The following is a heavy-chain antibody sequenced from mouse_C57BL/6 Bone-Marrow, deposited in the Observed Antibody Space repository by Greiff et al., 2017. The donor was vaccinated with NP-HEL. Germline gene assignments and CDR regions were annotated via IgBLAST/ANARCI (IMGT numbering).Heavy chain of an antibody. J-gene: IGHJ4*01. V-gene: IGHV10-1*01. CDR2: IRSKSNNYAT. CDR1: GFSFNTYA. CDR3: VRRGGGYGRGAMDY. D-gene: IGHD2-2*01. Sequence: EVQLQESGGGLVQPKGSLKLSCAASGFSFNTYAMNWVRQAPGKGLEWVARIRSKSNNYATYYADSVKDRFTISRDDSESMLYLQMNNLKTEDTAMYYGVRRGGGYGRGAMDYWGQGTSVTVSS.